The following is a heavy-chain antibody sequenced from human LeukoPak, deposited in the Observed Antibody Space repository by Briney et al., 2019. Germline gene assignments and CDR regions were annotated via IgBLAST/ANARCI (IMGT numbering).Heavy chain of an antibody. D-gene: IGHD6-13*01. V-gene: IGHV3-23*01. CDR2: ISGSGTST. CDR3: ANDPLIAAAGWSDY. CDR1: GFTFSSYA. J-gene: IGHJ4*02. Sequence: GGSLRLSCAASGFTFSSYAMSWVRQVPGKGLEWVSAISGSGTSTYYADSVKGRLTISRDNSKNMLYLQMNSLRAEGTAVYYCANDPLIAAAGWSDYWGQGTLVTVSS.